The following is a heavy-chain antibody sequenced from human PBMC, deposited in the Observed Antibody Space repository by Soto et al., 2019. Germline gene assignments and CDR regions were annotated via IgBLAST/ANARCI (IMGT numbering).Heavy chain of an antibody. D-gene: IGHD3-16*01. Sequence: ASVKVSCKASGGTFSSYAISWVRQAPGQGLEWMGGIIPIFGTANYAQKFQGRVTITADESTSTAYMELSSLRSEDTAVYYCARALVTVSPPDYWGQGTLVTVSS. CDR2: IIPIFGTA. J-gene: IGHJ4*02. CDR3: ARALVTVSPPDY. V-gene: IGHV1-69*13. CDR1: GGTFSSYA.